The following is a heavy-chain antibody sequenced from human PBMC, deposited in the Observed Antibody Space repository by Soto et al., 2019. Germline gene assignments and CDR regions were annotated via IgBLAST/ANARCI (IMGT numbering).Heavy chain of an antibody. D-gene: IGHD1-26*01. CDR3: ARSREHPEYFYGLDV. V-gene: IGHV3-23*01. Sequence: GGSLRLSCAASGFIFSSYAMTWVRRAPGKGLEWISTISVSGGTTFYADSVKGRFTISRDNSKNSLYLQMNTLRADDTAVYSCARSREHPEYFYGLDVWGQGTTVTVYS. CDR1: GFIFSSYA. CDR2: ISVSGGTT. J-gene: IGHJ6*02.